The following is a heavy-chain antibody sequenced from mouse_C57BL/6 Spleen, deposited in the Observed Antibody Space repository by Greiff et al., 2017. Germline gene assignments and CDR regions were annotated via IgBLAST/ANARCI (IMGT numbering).Heavy chain of an antibody. CDR1: GYTFTSYW. Sequence: QVQLQQPGTELVKPGASGYTFTSYWMHWVKQRPGQGLEWIGNLNPSYGGTNYPEKFKSKATLTVDKSSSTAYMQLSILTSEASAVYYCASSHSSRFAYWGQGTLVTVSA. CDR2: LNPSYGGT. CDR3: ASSHSSRFAY. J-gene: IGHJ3*01. V-gene: IGHV1-53*01. D-gene: IGHD2-12*01.